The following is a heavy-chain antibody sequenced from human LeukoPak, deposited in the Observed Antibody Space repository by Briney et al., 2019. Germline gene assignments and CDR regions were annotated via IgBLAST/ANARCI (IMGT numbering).Heavy chain of an antibody. Sequence: PGGSLRLSCAASGFTFSSYEMNWVRQAPGKGLEWVSYISSSGSTIYYADSVKGRFTISRDNAKNSLYLQMNSLRVEDTAVYYCARGGAYYYDSSGDYWGQGTLVTVSS. D-gene: IGHD3-22*01. CDR1: GFTFSSYE. J-gene: IGHJ4*02. CDR3: ARGGAYYYDSSGDY. CDR2: ISSSGSTI. V-gene: IGHV3-48*03.